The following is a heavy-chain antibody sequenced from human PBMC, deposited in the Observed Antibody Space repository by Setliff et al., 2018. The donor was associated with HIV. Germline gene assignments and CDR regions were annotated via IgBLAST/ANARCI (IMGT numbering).Heavy chain of an antibody. CDR2: IDPSDSYA. J-gene: IGHJ4*02. V-gene: IGHV5-10-1*01. CDR1: GYSFSNYW. D-gene: IGHD4-17*01. Sequence: PGESLKISCKASGYSFSNYWITWVRQMPGKGLEWVANIDPSDSYANYSPSFEGHVTILADRSITTAYLQWGRLRASDTAIYYCARGATDYGDKRGFDYWGQGTQVTVSS. CDR3: ARGATDYGDKRGFDY.